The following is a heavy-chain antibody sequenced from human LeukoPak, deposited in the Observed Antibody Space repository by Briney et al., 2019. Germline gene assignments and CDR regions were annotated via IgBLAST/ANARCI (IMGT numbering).Heavy chain of an antibody. CDR1: GFTFSSKW. CDR3: AREAYGSGNYYSDY. CDR2: IHKDGSST. Sequence: PGGSLRLSCAASGFTFSSKWMHWVRQAPGKGLVWVSRIHKDGSSTTYADSVKGRFTISRDNAKNTLYLQMNSLRAEDTATYYCAREAYGSGNYYSDYWGQGTLVTVSS. J-gene: IGHJ4*02. D-gene: IGHD3-10*01. V-gene: IGHV3-74*01.